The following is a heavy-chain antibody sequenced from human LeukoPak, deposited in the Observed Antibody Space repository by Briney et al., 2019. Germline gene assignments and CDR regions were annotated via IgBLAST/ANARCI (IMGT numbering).Heavy chain of an antibody. V-gene: IGHV4-4*02. Sequence: SGTLSLTCAVSGDSISNSYWWTWVRQPPGKGLEWIGEVYHSGSTNYNPSLKSRVTISVDTSKNQFSLKLSSVTAADTAVYYCARVFSGSYSYWGQGTLVTVSS. D-gene: IGHD1-26*01. CDR1: GDSISNSYW. J-gene: IGHJ4*02. CDR3: ARVFSGSYSY. CDR2: VYHSGST.